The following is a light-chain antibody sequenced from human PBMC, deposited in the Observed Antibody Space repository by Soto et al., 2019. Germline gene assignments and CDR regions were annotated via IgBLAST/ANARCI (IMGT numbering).Light chain of an antibody. J-gene: IGKJ1*01. CDR3: QQYGSSRRT. V-gene: IGKV3-20*01. CDR1: LSISNY. Sequence: EVVLTQSPGTLSLSPGERATLSCRASLSISNYLAWYQQKPGQAPRLLIYDASSRATGIPARFSGSASGTEFTLTISRLEPEDFAVYYCQQYGSSRRTFGQGTKVDIK. CDR2: DAS.